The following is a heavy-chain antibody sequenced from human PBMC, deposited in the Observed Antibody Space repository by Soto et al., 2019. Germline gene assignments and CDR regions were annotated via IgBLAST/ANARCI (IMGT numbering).Heavy chain of an antibody. V-gene: IGHV4-4*02. CDR1: GGSISSSNW. J-gene: IGHJ4*02. CDR2: IYHSGST. D-gene: IGHD1-20*01. Sequence: QVQLQESGPGLVKPSGTLSLTCAVSGGSISSSNWWSWGRQPPGKGLEWIGEIYHSGSTNYNPSPTTRVTISVDKSKTQFSLKLTAVTAADTAVYYCAKCITALAPIDYWGQGTLGTVSP. CDR3: AKCITALAPIDY.